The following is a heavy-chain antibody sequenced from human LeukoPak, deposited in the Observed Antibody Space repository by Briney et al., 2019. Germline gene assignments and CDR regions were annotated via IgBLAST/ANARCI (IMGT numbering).Heavy chain of an antibody. V-gene: IGHV4-4*07. CDR1: GGSISSYY. Sequence: SGTLSLTCTVSGGSISSYYWSWIRQPAGKGLEWIGRIYTSGSTNYNPSLKSRVTMSVDTSKNQFSLKLSSVTAADTAVYYCARDLASPRYYWYFDLWGRGTLVTVSS. J-gene: IGHJ2*01. CDR2: IYTSGST. D-gene: IGHD3-9*01. CDR3: ARDLASPRYYWYFDL.